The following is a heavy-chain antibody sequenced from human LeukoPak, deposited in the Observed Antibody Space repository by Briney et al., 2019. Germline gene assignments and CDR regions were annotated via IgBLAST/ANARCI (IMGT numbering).Heavy chain of an antibody. Sequence: ASVKVSCKVSGYTLTELSMHWVRQAPGKGLEWMGGFDPEDGETIYAQKFQGRVTMTEDTSTDTAYMELSSLRSEDTAVYYCATERGEVAAAGTLLDYWGQGTLVTVSS. J-gene: IGHJ4*02. CDR3: ATERGEVAAAGTLLDY. V-gene: IGHV1-24*01. CDR2: FDPEDGET. CDR1: GYTLTELS. D-gene: IGHD6-13*01.